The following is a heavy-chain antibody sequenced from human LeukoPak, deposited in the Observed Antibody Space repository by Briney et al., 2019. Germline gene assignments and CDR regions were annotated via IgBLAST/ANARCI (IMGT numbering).Heavy chain of an antibody. D-gene: IGHD3-10*01. CDR3: ARLIPSGFRELFSSFDY. J-gene: IGHJ4*02. V-gene: IGHV5-51*01. CDR2: IYPGDSDT. CDR1: GYSFTSYW. Sequence: GESLKISCKGSGYSFTSYWIGWVRQMPGKGLEWMGIIYPGDSDTRYSPSFQGQVTISADKSISTAYLQWSSLKASDTAMYYCARLIPSGFRELFSSFDYWGQGTLVTVSS.